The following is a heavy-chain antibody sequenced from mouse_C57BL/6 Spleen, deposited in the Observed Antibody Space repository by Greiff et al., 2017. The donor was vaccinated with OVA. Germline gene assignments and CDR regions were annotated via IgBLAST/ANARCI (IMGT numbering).Heavy chain of an antibody. Sequence: EVQLQQSGPELVKPGASVKMSCKASGYTFTDYNMHWVKQSHGKSLEWIGYINPNNGGTSYNQKFKGKATLTVNKSSSTAYMELRSLTSEDSAVYYCAREIYYDYPAWFAYWGQGTLVTVSA. J-gene: IGHJ3*01. CDR3: AREIYYDYPAWFAY. D-gene: IGHD2-4*01. V-gene: IGHV1-22*01. CDR2: INPNNGGT. CDR1: GYTFTDYN.